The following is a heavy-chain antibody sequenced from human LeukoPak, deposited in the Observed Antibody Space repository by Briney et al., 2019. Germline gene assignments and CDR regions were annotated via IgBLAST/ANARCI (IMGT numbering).Heavy chain of an antibody. J-gene: IGHJ4*02. Sequence: GGSLRLSCAASGFIFSSHGMHWVRQAPGKGLEWVAVIWYDGSNKYYAESVKGRFTISRDNSKNTLYLQMNTLRAEDTAMYYCARGFQFYYVSLDYWGQGTLVTVSS. CDR1: GFIFSSHG. V-gene: IGHV3-33*01. CDR2: IWYDGSNK. D-gene: IGHD3-22*01. CDR3: ARGFQFYYVSLDY.